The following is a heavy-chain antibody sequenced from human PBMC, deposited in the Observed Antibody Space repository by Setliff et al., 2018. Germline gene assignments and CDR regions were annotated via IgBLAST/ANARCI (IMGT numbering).Heavy chain of an antibody. J-gene: IGHJ4*02. CDR3: ARDLGHGGDSDY. Sequence: PSETLSLTCTVSGGSISSGDYYWSWIRQPPGKGLEWIGYIYYSGSTYYNPSLKSRVTISVDTSKNQFSLKLSSVTATDTAVYYCARDLGHGGDSDYWGQGILVTVSS. CDR2: IYYSGST. CDR1: GGSISSGDYY. V-gene: IGHV4-30-4*08. D-gene: IGHD2-21*02.